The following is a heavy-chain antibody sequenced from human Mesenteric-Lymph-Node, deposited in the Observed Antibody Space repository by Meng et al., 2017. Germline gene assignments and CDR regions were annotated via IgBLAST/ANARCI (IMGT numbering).Heavy chain of an antibody. V-gene: IGHV1-2*06. D-gene: IGHD5-18*01. J-gene: IGHJ3*02. Sequence: ASVKVSCKASGYTFTSYFIHWVRQAPGQGLEWMGQISPYNGDTTYAQKFQGRVTMTRDTSISTAYVELSGLTSDDTAMYYCASKTSGYKFGAGAFDIWGQGTMVTVSS. CDR2: ISPYNGDT. CDR1: GYTFTSYF. CDR3: ASKTSGYKFGAGAFDI.